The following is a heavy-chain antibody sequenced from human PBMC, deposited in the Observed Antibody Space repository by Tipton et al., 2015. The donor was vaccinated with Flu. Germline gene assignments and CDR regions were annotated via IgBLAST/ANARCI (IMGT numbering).Heavy chain of an antibody. CDR2: IYYTGYP. CDR1: GGSISSSSHY. J-gene: IGHJ5*01. D-gene: IGHD3-16*01. V-gene: IGHV4-39*07. CDR3: AKVLFGWVES. Sequence: TLSLTCTASGGSISSSSHYWGWIRQAPGKGLEWVGSIYYTGYPYYNSSLKSRLAMSLDTSKKQFSLRLSSVTAADTAVYYCAKVLFGWVESWAQGTLVTVSS.